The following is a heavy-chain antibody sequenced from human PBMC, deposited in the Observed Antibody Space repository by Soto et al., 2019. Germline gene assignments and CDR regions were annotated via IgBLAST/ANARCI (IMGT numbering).Heavy chain of an antibody. CDR2: IKSKTDGGTTT. CDR1: GFTVRNAW. Sequence: GGSLRLSCATSGFTVRNAWISWFRQAPGKGLECVGRIKSKTDGGTTTDYAETVKDRFNISRDDSKSTLFLQMNRLKPEDTAVYYCTTDGRTTGFEYWGQGTQVTVS. CDR3: TTDGRTTGFEY. D-gene: IGHD2-8*02. J-gene: IGHJ4*02. V-gene: IGHV3-15*01.